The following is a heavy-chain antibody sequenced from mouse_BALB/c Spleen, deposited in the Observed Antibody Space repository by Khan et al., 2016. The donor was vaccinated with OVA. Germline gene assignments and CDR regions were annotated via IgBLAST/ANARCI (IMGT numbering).Heavy chain of an antibody. CDR1: GFSLTSYG. J-gene: IGHJ4*01. CDR2: IWAGGST. CDR3: ARETAYYGNYEAMDY. Sequence: QVQLKQSGPGLVAPSQSLSITCTVSGFSLTSYGVDWVRQPPGKGLEWLGVIWAGGSTNYNSALVSRLSINKDNSKSQVFLKMNSLQTDDTAIYYCARETAYYGNYEAMDYWGQGTSVTVSS. D-gene: IGHD2-10*01. V-gene: IGHV2-9*02.